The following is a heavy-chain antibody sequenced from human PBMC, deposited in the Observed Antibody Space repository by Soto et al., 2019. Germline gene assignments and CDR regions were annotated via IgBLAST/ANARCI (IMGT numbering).Heavy chain of an antibody. V-gene: IGHV1-69*14. CDR3: ARGHQYGGNADAFEF. CDR2: IIPFFNSM. D-gene: IGHD2-15*01. J-gene: IGHJ3*01. CDR1: GLTFSSST. Sequence: QVHLVQSGAEVKKPGSSVKVSCKASGLTFSSSTLTWVRQVPGQGPEWMGGIIPFFNSMNYAQKFQDRVTITADMSTSTTYMELRSLRSEDTAVYYCARGHQYGGNADAFEFWGQGTVVTVSS.